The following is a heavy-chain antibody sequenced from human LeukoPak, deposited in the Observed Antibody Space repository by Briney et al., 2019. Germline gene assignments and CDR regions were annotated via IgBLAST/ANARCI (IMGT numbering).Heavy chain of an antibody. CDR2: IYYTGST. D-gene: IGHD2-2*01. V-gene: IGHV4-61*01. J-gene: IGHJ4*02. CDR3: ARAFCSSTNCYLPY. CDR1: GGSVSSGCYY. Sequence: PSETLSLTCTVSGGSVSSGCYYWSWIRQPPGKGLEWIGYIYYTGSTNYNSSLKSRVTISVDTSKNQFSLKLSSVTAADTAVYYCARAFCSSTNCYLPYWGQGALVTVSS.